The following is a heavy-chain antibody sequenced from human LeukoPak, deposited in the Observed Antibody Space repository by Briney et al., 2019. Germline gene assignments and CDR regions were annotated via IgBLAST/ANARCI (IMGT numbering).Heavy chain of an antibody. D-gene: IGHD2-21*02. CDR2: IYYSGST. Sequence: SETLSLTCTVSGGSISSSSYYWGWIRQPPGKGLEWIGSIYYSGSTYYNPSLKSRVTISVDTSKNQFSLKLRSVTAADTAVYYCARGIGDRFRLQHVIDYWGQGTLVTVSS. CDR1: GGSISSSSYY. J-gene: IGHJ4*02. CDR3: ARGIGDRFRLQHVIDY. V-gene: IGHV4-39*07.